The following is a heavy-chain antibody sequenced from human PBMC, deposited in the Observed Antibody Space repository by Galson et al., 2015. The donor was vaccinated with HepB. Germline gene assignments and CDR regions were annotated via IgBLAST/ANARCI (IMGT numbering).Heavy chain of an antibody. CDR2: ISWNSGSI. J-gene: IGHJ5*02. Sequence: SLRLSCAASGFTFDDYAMHWVRQAPGKGLEWVSGISWNSGSIGYADSVKGRFTISRDNAKNSLYLQMNSLRAEDTALYYCAKGRYSSSSGWFDPWGQGTLVTVSS. D-gene: IGHD6-6*01. CDR3: AKGRYSSSSGWFDP. V-gene: IGHV3-9*01. CDR1: GFTFDDYA.